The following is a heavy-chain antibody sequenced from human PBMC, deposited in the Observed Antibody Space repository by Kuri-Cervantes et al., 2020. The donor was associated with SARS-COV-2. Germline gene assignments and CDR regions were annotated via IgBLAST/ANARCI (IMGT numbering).Heavy chain of an antibody. CDR1: GFTFSSYA. CDR3: AKVDYCSGGSCHPGGAFDI. V-gene: IGHV3-30*02. J-gene: IGHJ3*02. D-gene: IGHD2-15*01. Sequence: GESLKISCAASGFTFSSYAMHWVRQAPGKGLEWVAFIRYDGSNKYYADSVKGRFTISRDNSKNTLYLQMNSLRAEDTAVYYCAKVDYCSGGSCHPGGAFDIWGQGTMVTVSS. CDR2: IRYDGSNK.